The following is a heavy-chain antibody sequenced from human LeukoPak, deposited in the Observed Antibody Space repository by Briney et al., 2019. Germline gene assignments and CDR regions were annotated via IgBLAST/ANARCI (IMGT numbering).Heavy chain of an antibody. D-gene: IGHD2-15*01. J-gene: IGHJ4*02. CDR2: ITGSGGST. CDR3: AKAPGGYCSGGRCFFDS. CDR1: GFTFSSYA. Sequence: GGSLRLSCAASGFTFSSYAMSWVRQAPGKGLEWVSAITGSGGSTYYADSVKGRFTISRDNSRNTLYLQMNSLRAEDTAVYYCAKAPGGYCSGGRCFFDSWSQGTLVTVSS. V-gene: IGHV3-23*01.